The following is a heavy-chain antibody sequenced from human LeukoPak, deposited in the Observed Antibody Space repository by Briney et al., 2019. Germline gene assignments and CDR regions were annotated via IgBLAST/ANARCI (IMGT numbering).Heavy chain of an antibody. V-gene: IGHV3-48*04. Sequence: GGSVRLSCEASGFTFSSYSMNWVHQAPGKGLEWVSYISSSSSTIYYADSVKGRFTISRDNAKNSLYLQMNSLRAEDTAVYYCAIGGIAAAGTYYWGQGTLVTVSS. D-gene: IGHD6-13*01. CDR3: AIGGIAAAGTYY. CDR2: ISSSSSTI. J-gene: IGHJ4*02. CDR1: GFTFSSYS.